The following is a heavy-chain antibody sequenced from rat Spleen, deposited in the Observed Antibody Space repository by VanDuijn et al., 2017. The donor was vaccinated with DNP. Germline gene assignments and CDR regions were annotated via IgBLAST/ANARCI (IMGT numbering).Heavy chain of an antibody. Sequence: EVQMVESDGGLVQPGRSLKLSCVVSGFTFSDYYMAWVRQAPGKGLEWIGQINKDSSTINYIPSLKDKFTISRDNAQNTLYLQMSKLGSEDTAIYYCVREDAGVDYWGQGVMVTVSS. CDR1: GFTFSDYY. J-gene: IGHJ2*01. D-gene: IGHD1-4*01. CDR3: VREDAGVDY. CDR2: INKDSSTI. V-gene: IGHV4-2*01.